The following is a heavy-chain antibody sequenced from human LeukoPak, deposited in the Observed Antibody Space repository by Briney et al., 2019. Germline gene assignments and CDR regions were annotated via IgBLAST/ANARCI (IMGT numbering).Heavy chain of an antibody. J-gene: IGHJ3*02. CDR2: IYYSGST. Sequence: SETLSLTCTVSGGSISSYYWSWIRQPPGKGLEWIGYIYYSGSTNYNPSLKSRVTISVDTSKNQFSLKLSSVTAADTAVYYCASLRTALAFDIWGQGTMVTVSS. CDR3: ASLRTALAFDI. D-gene: IGHD1-1*01. V-gene: IGHV4-59*01. CDR1: GGSISSYY.